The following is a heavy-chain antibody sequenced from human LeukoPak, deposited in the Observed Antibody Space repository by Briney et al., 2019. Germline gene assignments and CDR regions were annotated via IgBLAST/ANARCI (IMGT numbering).Heavy chain of an antibody. CDR2: VSYDGSNR. CDR3: AKVGTTITTFWYFDL. CDR1: EFNSRSYG. D-gene: IGHD4-11*01. V-gene: IGHV3-30*18. J-gene: IGHJ2*01. Sequence: GGSLRLSCAASEFNSRSYGMHWVRQAPGKGLEWVAVVSYDGSNRYFAESVKGRFTISRDNSNNTLYLHLTSLRPEDTAVYYCAKVGTTITTFWYFDLWGRGTLVTVSS.